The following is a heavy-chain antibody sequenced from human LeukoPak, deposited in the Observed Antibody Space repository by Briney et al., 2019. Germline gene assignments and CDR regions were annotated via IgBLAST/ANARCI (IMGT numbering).Heavy chain of an antibody. V-gene: IGHV3-30*18. Sequence: PGGSLRLSCAASGFTFSRYGIHWVRQAPGKGLEWVAVISYDGSDQYYADSVKGRFTISRDNSKNTLYLKVNSLRAEDTAVYYCAKQEYGYYFDYWGQGTLVTVSS. CDR1: GFTFSRYG. D-gene: IGHD6-6*01. J-gene: IGHJ4*02. CDR2: ISYDGSDQ. CDR3: AKQEYGYYFDY.